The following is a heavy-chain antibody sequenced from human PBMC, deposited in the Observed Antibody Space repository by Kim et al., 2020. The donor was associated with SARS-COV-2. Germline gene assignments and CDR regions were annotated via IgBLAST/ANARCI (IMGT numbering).Heavy chain of an antibody. CDR3: ARGPTMVPHFDY. V-gene: IGHV4-59*01. Sequence: SETLSLTCTFSGDSINTYYWSWIRQPPGKGLEWIGYIYYSGSTNYNPSLKSRVTISIDTSKNQFSLKLSSVTAADTAVYYCARGPTMVPHFDYWGQGTLVTVSS. D-gene: IGHD3-10*01. CDR2: IYYSGST. CDR1: GDSINTYY. J-gene: IGHJ4*02.